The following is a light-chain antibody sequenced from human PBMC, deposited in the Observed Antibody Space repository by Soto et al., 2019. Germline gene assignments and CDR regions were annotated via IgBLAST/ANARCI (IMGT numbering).Light chain of an antibody. Sequence: EIVMTQSPATLSVSPGERGTLSCRASQSINSNLAWYQQKPGQPPRLLIDGASTRATGIPARFSGSGSGTEFTLTISSLQSEDFATYYCQQSYGSTPRTFGGGTKVETK. CDR2: GAS. V-gene: IGKV3D-15*01. J-gene: IGKJ4*01. CDR1: QSINSN. CDR3: QQSYGSTPRT.